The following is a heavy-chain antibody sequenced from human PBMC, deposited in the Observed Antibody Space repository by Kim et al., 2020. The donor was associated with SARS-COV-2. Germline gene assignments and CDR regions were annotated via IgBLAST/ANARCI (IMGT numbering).Heavy chain of an antibody. Sequence: GGSLRLSCAASGFTFSSYAMSWVRQAPGKGLEWVSAISGSGGSTYYADSVKGRFTISRDNSKNTLYLQMNSLRAEDTAVYYCAKAGYCSGGSCYHYYYGMDVWGQGTTVTVSS. CDR3: AKAGYCSGGSCYHYYYGMDV. V-gene: IGHV3-23*01. CDR2: ISGSGGST. J-gene: IGHJ6*02. D-gene: IGHD2-15*01. CDR1: GFTFSSYA.